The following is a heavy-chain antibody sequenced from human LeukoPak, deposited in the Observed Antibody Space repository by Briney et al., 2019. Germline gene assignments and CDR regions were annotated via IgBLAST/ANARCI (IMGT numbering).Heavy chain of an antibody. Sequence: GGSLRLSCAASGFTFDDYAMHWVRQAPGKGLEWVSGISWNSGSTGYADSVKGRFTISRDNAKNSLYLQMNSLRAEDTALYYCAKDRRCSSTSCYEFDIWGQGTMVTVSS. V-gene: IGHV3-9*01. CDR2: ISWNSGST. CDR3: AKDRRCSSTSCYEFDI. J-gene: IGHJ3*02. D-gene: IGHD2-2*01. CDR1: GFTFDDYA.